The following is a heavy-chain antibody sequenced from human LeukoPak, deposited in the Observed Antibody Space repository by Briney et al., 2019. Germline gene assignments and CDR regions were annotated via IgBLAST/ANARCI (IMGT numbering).Heavy chain of an antibody. D-gene: IGHD2-2*03. V-gene: IGHV1-18*01. J-gene: IGHJ5*02. Sequence: ASVKVSCKASGYTFTSYDINWVRQAPGQGLEWMGWISAHNGNTNYAQKLQGRVTMTTDTSTSTAYMELRSLRSDDTAVYYCARDGYCSSASCSDYLDNWFDPWGQGTLVTVSS. CDR2: ISAHNGNT. CDR1: GYTFTSYD. CDR3: ARDGYCSSASCSDYLDNWFDP.